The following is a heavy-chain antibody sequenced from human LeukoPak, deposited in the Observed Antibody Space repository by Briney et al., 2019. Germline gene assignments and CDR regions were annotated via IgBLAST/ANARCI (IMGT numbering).Heavy chain of an antibody. Sequence: GGSLRLSCAASGFTVSSNYMSWVRQAPGKGLEWVSVIYSGGSTYYADSVKGRFTISRDNSKNTLYLQMNSLRAEDTAVYYCASDSSGHYFDYWGQGTLVTVSS. V-gene: IGHV3-53*01. J-gene: IGHJ4*02. CDR1: GFTVSSNY. CDR2: IYSGGST. D-gene: IGHD3-22*01. CDR3: ASDSSGHYFDY.